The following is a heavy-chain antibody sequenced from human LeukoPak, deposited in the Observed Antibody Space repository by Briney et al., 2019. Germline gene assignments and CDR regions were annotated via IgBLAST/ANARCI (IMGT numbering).Heavy chain of an antibody. V-gene: IGHV3-21*01. J-gene: IGHJ4*02. CDR2: ISSSSSYI. D-gene: IGHD5-18*01. Sequence: PGGSLRLSCAASGFTFSSYSMNWVRQAPGKGLEWVSSISSSSSYIYYTDSVKGRFTISRDNAKNSLYLQMNSLRAEDTAVYYCASVQGDTAMGVFDYWGQGTLVTVSS. CDR3: ASVQGDTAMGVFDY. CDR1: GFTFSSYS.